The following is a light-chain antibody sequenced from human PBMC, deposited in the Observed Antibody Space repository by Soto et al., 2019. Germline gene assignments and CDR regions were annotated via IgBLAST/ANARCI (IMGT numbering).Light chain of an antibody. V-gene: IGLV2-14*01. CDR2: EVS. Sequence: QSALTQPASVSGSPGQSITISCTGTSSDVGGYNYVSWYQQHPGKAPKLMIYEVSNRPSEVSNRFSGSKSGNTASLTISGLQAEVECNYYCSSYTSGSTLVVFGGGTKLTVL. J-gene: IGLJ2*01. CDR3: SSYTSGSTLVV. CDR1: SSDVGGYNY.